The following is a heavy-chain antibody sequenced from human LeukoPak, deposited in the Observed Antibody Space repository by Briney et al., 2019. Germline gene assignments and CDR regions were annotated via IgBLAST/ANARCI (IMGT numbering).Heavy chain of an antibody. Sequence: PGRSLRLSCAASGFTFSSYGMHWVRQAPGKGREWVADIWYDGSNTDDADSVKGRFTISRDNSKNTLYLQMNSLRAEDTAVYYCARGHWHIDLWGRGTLVTVSS. V-gene: IGHV3-33*01. CDR2: IWYDGSNT. CDR1: GFTFSSYG. CDR3: ARGHWHIDL. J-gene: IGHJ2*01.